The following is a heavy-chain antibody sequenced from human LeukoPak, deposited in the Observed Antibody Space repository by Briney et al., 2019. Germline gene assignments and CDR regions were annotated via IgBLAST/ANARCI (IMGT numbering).Heavy chain of an antibody. D-gene: IGHD3-22*01. CDR2: ISYDGTHK. CDR3: AKSFYDSGGYYGIIDY. Sequence: GGSLRLSCAAFGFTFNSYSMFWVRQVPGKGLEWVAVISYDGTHKYYADSVKGRFTISRDNSKNTPHLQMDGLRVEDAALYYCAKSFYDSGGYYGIIDYWGQGTLVTVSS. J-gene: IGHJ4*02. V-gene: IGHV3-30*18. CDR1: GFTFNSYS.